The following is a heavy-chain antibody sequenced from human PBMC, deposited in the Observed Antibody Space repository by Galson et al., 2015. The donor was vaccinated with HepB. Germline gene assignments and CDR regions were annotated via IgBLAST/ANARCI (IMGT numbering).Heavy chain of an antibody. D-gene: IGHD4-17*01. Sequence: SETLFLTCSVSGGSISSSRSYWGWFRQPPGKGLEWIGTIYYRGSTYYNPSLKSRVTISVDTSKNQFSLKLSSVTAADTAVYYCAKTVTTGYYYYGLDVWGQGTTVTVSS. CDR1: GGSISSSRSY. V-gene: IGHV4-39*01. CDR2: IYYRGST. CDR3: AKTVTTGYYYYGLDV. J-gene: IGHJ6*02.